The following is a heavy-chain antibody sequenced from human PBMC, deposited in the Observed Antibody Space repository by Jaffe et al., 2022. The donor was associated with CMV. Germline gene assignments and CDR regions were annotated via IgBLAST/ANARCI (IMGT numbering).Heavy chain of an antibody. CDR1: GFTFSSYG. V-gene: IGHV3-30*03. CDR2: ISYDGSNK. J-gene: IGHJ4*02. Sequence: QVQLVESGGGVVQPGRSLRLSCAASGFTFSSYGMHWVRQAPGKGLEWVAVISYDGSNKYYADSVKGRFTISRDNSKNTLYLQMNSLRAEDTAVYYCVRTMVRGRGVDYWGQGTLVTVSS. D-gene: IGHD3-10*01. CDR3: VRTMVRGRGVDY.